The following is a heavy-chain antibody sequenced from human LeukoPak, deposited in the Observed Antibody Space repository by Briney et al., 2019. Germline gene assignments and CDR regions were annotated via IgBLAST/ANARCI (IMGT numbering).Heavy chain of an antibody. J-gene: IGHJ6*03. CDR2: INPNSGGT. CDR3: ARGVRFHYYYMDV. D-gene: IGHD3-16*01. Sequence: WASAKVSCKASGYTFTGYYMHWVRQAPGQGLEWMGWINPNSGGTNYAQKFQGRVTMTRDTSISTAYMELSRLRSDDTAVYYCARGVRFHYYYMDVWGKGTTVTIFS. V-gene: IGHV1-2*02. CDR1: GYTFTGYY.